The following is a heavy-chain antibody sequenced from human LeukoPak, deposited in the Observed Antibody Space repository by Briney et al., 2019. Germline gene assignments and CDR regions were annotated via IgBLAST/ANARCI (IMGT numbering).Heavy chain of an antibody. Sequence: GGSLRLSCAASGFTFRSYNMNWVRQDPGKGLEWVSSILSSGTYIYYAESLKGRFTISSDNAKDSVYLQMNKLRAEDTAVYYCARDDLRTYYGMDVWGQGTTVTVSS. D-gene: IGHD1-1*01. CDR1: GFTFRSYN. CDR2: ILSSGTYI. J-gene: IGHJ6*02. CDR3: ARDDLRTYYGMDV. V-gene: IGHV3-21*01.